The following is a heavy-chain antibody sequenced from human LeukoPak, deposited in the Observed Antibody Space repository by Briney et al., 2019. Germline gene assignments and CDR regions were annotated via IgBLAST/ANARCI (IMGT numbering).Heavy chain of an antibody. Sequence: PSETLSLTCTVSGGSISSYYWSWIRQPPGKGLEWIGYIYYSGSTNYNPSLKSRVTISVDTSKNQCSLKLSSVTAADTAVYYCAGHYYNSSGYYPWGQGTLVTVSS. CDR3: AGHYYNSSGYYP. J-gene: IGHJ5*02. CDR1: GGSISSYY. V-gene: IGHV4-59*08. CDR2: IYYSGST. D-gene: IGHD3-22*01.